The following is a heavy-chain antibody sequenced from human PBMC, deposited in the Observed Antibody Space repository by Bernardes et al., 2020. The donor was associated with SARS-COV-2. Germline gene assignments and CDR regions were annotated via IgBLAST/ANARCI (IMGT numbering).Heavy chain of an antibody. J-gene: IGHJ6*02. CDR3: AKDYDSSGYYYYGMDV. Sequence: VWSLRLSCAASGFTFSSYAMSWVRQAPGKGLEWVSAISGSGGSTYYADSVKGRFTISRDNSKNTLYLQMNSLRAEDTAVYYCAKDYDSSGYYYYGMDVWGQGTTVTVSS. CDR2: ISGSGGST. V-gene: IGHV3-23*01. D-gene: IGHD3-22*01. CDR1: GFTFSSYA.